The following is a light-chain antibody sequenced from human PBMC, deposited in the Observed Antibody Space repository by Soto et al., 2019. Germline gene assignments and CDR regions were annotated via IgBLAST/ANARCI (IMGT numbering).Light chain of an antibody. V-gene: IGLV2-14*01. CDR1: SSDVGGYKY. CDR3: NSYTSSSTLV. J-gene: IGLJ1*01. Sequence: QSVLTQPASVSGSPGQSITIYCTGTSSDVGGYKYVSWYQQHPGKAPKLMIYEVSNRPSGVSNRFSGSKSGNTASLTISGLQADDEADYYCNSYTSSSTLVFGTGTKVTVL. CDR2: EVS.